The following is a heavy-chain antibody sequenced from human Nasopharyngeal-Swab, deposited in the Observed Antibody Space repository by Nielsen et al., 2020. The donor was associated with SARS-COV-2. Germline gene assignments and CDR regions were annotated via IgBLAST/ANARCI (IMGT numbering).Heavy chain of an antibody. V-gene: IGHV5-51*01. Sequence: GGSLRLSCKGSGYSFTSYWIGWVRQMAGKGLEWMGIIYPGDSDTRYSPSFQGQVTISADKSISTAYLQWSSLKASDTAMYYCARRYYGSGSRTSYFDLWGRGTLVTVSS. J-gene: IGHJ2*01. D-gene: IGHD3-10*01. CDR1: GYSFTSYW. CDR2: IYPGDSDT. CDR3: ARRYYGSGSRTSYFDL.